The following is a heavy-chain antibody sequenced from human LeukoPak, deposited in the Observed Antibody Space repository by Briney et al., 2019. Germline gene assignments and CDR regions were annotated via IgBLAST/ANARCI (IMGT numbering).Heavy chain of an antibody. CDR3: AAMVRGVTGWNAFDI. V-gene: IGHV1-18*01. CDR2: ISAYNGNT. D-gene: IGHD3-10*01. Sequence: ASVKVSCKASGYTFTSYGISWVRQAPGQWLEWMGWISAYNGNTNYAQKLQGRVTMTTDTSTSTACMELRSLRSDDTAVYYCAAMVRGVTGWNAFDIWGQGTMVTVSS. CDR1: GYTFTSYG. J-gene: IGHJ3*02.